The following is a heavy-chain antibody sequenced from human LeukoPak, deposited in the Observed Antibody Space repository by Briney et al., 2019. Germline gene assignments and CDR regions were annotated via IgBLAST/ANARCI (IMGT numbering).Heavy chain of an antibody. Sequence: GGSLRLSCAASGFTFSSHGMHWVRQAPGKGLEWVAFIRYDGSNKYYADSVKGRFTISRDNAKNSLYLQMNSLRAEDTALYYCAKDFDSSGYVVESWGQGTLVTVSS. CDR3: AKDFDSSGYVVES. V-gene: IGHV3-30*02. CDR1: GFTFSSHG. J-gene: IGHJ4*02. CDR2: IRYDGSNK. D-gene: IGHD3-22*01.